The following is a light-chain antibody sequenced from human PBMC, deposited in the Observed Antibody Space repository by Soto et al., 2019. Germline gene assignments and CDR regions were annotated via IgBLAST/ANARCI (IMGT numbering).Light chain of an antibody. CDR2: GAS. J-gene: IGKJ1*01. Sequence: DIPMTQSPSTLSASVGDGVTITCRASKTIDNWLAWYQQKPGKAPHPLIYGASLLESGSPSRFSGSGFGTEVTLTSRSLQPDYFANYYCQQYSSFPRTFGQGTKVEV. CDR3: QQYSSFPRT. V-gene: IGKV1-5*01. CDR1: KTIDNW.